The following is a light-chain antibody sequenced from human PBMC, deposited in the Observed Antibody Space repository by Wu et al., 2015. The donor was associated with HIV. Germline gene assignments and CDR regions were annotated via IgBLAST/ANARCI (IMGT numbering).Light chain of an antibody. J-gene: IGKJ1*01. CDR1: QTISANY. CDR3: QQYDNSPPWT. CDR2: GVS. V-gene: IGKV3-20*01. Sequence: EIVLTQSPGTLYLSPGDGATLSCRASQTISANYVAWYRQKPGQAPRLLIFGVSNRATGIPPRFSGSGSGTDFTLTISGLELEDFAMYYCQQYDNSPPWTFGQGTRVEMK.